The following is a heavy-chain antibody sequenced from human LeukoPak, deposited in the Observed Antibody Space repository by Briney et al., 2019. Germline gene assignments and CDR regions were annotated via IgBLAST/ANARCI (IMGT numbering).Heavy chain of an antibody. CDR3: ARGPSRRSIRIFGVVIPPQDDWFDP. V-gene: IGHV4-34*01. CDR2: INHSGST. D-gene: IGHD3-3*01. J-gene: IGHJ5*02. Sequence: PSETLSLTCAVYGGSFSGYYWSWIRQPPGKGLEWIVEINHSGSTNYNPSLKSRVTISVDTSKNQFSLKLSSVTAADTAVYYCARGPSRRSIRIFGVVIPPQDDWFDPWGQGTLVTVSS. CDR1: GGSFSGYY.